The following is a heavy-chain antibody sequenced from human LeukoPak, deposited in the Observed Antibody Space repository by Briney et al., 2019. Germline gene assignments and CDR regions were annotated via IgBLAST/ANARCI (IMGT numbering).Heavy chain of an antibody. Sequence: ASVKVSCKASGYTFTGYDINWVRQATGQGLEWMGWVNPNSGNTGYAQKFQGRVTMTRNTSISTAYMELSSLRSEDTAVYYCARATPGWKFDPWGQGTLVTVSS. V-gene: IGHV1-8*01. CDR1: GYTFTGYD. CDR3: ARATPGWKFDP. CDR2: VNPNSGNT. D-gene: IGHD1-1*01. J-gene: IGHJ5*02.